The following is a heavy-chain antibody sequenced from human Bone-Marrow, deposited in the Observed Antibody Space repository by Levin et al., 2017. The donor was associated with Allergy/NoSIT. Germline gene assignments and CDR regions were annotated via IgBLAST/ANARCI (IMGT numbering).Heavy chain of an antibody. D-gene: IGHD3-10*01. Sequence: KTGESLKISCKGSGYSFTSYWVAWVRQMPGKGLEWMGIIYPGDSDIRYSPSFQGQVTISADKSINSAFLQWSSLKASDTAMYYCARHSNYGSGTYYLGGFDLWGQGTTVAVSS. J-gene: IGHJ4*02. CDR3: ARHSNYGSGTYYLGGFDL. CDR1: GYSFTSYW. CDR2: IYPGDSDI. V-gene: IGHV5-51*01.